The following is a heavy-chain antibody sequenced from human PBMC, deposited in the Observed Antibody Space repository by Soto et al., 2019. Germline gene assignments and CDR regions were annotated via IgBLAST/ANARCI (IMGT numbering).Heavy chain of an antibody. CDR1: GFTFSSYA. J-gene: IGHJ3*02. CDR2: ISGSGGST. Sequence: GGSLRLSCAASGFTFSSYAMSWVRQAPGKGLEWVSAISGSGGSTYYADSVKGRFTISRDNSENTLYLQMNSLRAEDTAVYYCAKDCSGGSCYSSDAFDIWGQGTMVTVSS. D-gene: IGHD2-15*01. V-gene: IGHV3-23*01. CDR3: AKDCSGGSCYSSDAFDI.